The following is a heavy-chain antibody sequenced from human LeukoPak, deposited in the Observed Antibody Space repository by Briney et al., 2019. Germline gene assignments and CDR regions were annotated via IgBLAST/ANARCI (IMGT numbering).Heavy chain of an antibody. Sequence: GGSLRLSCAGSGFTFSSYSMHWVRQAPGKGLEWVSSISSSSIYIYYADSLKGRFTISRDNSKNTLYLQMNSLRPEDTAVYSCARGQRRHIDMAPSFDYWGQGTLVTVSS. J-gene: IGHJ4*02. V-gene: IGHV3-21*01. D-gene: IGHD5-24*01. CDR3: ARGQRRHIDMAPSFDY. CDR2: ISSSSIYI. CDR1: GFTFSSYS.